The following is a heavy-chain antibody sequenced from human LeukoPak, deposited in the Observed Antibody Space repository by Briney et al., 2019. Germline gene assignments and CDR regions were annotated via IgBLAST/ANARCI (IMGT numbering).Heavy chain of an antibody. CDR3: AKDLFEVAVAGIDY. CDR1: GFTFGSYI. D-gene: IGHD6-19*01. V-gene: IGHV3-23*01. J-gene: IGHJ4*02. CDR2: ISGSGEIT. Sequence: GGSLRLSCAASGFTFGSYIMNWVRQAPGKGLEWVSIISGSGEITSYADSVKGRFTISRDNSKNTLYLQMNSLRAEDTAVYYCAKDLFEVAVAGIDYWGQGTLVTVSS.